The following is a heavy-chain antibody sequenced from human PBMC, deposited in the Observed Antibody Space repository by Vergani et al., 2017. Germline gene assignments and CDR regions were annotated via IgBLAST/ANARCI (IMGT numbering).Heavy chain of an antibody. V-gene: IGHV3-48*01. CDR1: GFTFSSYS. J-gene: IGHJ3*02. D-gene: IGHD3-22*01. Sequence: EVQLVESGGGLVQPGGSLRLSCAASGFTFSSYSMNWVRQAPGKGLEWVSYISSSSSTIYYADSVKGRFTISRDNAKNSLYLQMNSLRAEDTAVYYCARKSPLSSTMIGVDDAFDIWGQGTMVTVSS. CDR2: ISSSSSTI. CDR3: ARKSPLSSTMIGVDDAFDI.